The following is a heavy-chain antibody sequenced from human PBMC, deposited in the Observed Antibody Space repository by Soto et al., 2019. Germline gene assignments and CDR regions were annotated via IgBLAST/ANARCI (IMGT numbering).Heavy chain of an antibody. D-gene: IGHD3-16*01. Sequence: GGSLRLSCAASGFTFSGSAMHWVRQASGKGLEWVGRIRSKANSYATAYAASVKGRFTISRDDSKNTAYLQMNSLKTEDTAVYYCTSLPALTGGGAGYWGQGTLVTVSS. CDR2: IRSKANSYAT. CDR3: TSLPALTGGGAGY. V-gene: IGHV3-73*01. CDR1: GFTFSGSA. J-gene: IGHJ4*02.